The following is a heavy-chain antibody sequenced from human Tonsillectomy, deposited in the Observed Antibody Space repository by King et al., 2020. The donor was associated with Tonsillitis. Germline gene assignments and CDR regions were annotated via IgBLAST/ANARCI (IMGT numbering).Heavy chain of an antibody. V-gene: IGHV3-21*01. CDR3: AREGGTYYDFWSGYSGGEVDY. CDR1: GFTFSSYS. D-gene: IGHD3-3*01. CDR2: ISSSSSYI. J-gene: IGHJ4*02. Sequence: VQLVESGGGLVKPGGSLRLSCAASGFTFSSYSMNWVRQAPGKGLEWVSSISSSSSYIYYADSVKGRFTISRDNAKNSLYLQMNSLRAEDTAVYYCAREGGTYYDFWSGYSGGEVDYWGQGTLVTVSS.